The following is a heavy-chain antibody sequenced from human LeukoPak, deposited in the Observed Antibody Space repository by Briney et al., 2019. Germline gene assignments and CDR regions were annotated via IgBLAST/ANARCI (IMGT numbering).Heavy chain of an antibody. Sequence: GGSLRLSCAASGFTFSSYSMNWVRQAPGKGLEWVSYISSSSSTIYYADSVKGRFTISRDNAKNSLYLQMNSLRAEDTAVYYCASYPVDDAFDIWGQGTMVTVSS. CDR1: GFTFSSYS. CDR2: ISSSSSTI. CDR3: ASYPVDDAFDI. J-gene: IGHJ3*02. D-gene: IGHD2-15*01. V-gene: IGHV3-48*01.